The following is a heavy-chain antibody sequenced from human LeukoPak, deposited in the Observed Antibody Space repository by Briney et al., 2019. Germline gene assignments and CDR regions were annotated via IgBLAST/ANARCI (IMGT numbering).Heavy chain of an antibody. CDR1: GGSVTSYY. Sequence: SETLSLTCTVSGGSVTSYYCNWIRQPAGKGLEWIGRIYSSGDTNYNPSLKGRITISVDTSKNQFSLNLSSVTAADTAVYYCARDPFGSSLDYWGQGTLVTVSS. J-gene: IGHJ4*02. CDR2: IYSSGDT. CDR3: ARDPFGSSLDY. D-gene: IGHD1-26*01. V-gene: IGHV4-4*07.